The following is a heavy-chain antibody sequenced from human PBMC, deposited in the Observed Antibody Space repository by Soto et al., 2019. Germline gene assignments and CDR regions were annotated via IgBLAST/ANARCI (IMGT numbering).Heavy chain of an antibody. J-gene: IGHJ4*02. Sequence: EVQLVESGGGLVQPGGSLRLSCAATGFTFSTYWMHWVRQGPGKGLVWVSRISTDGSSTTYADSVKGRFTISRDNAKHTLYLQMNSLSAEDTAVYYCARATGSNHPFDYWGQGTLVTVSS. CDR1: GFTFSTYW. D-gene: IGHD2-2*01. CDR2: ISTDGSST. CDR3: ARATGSNHPFDY. V-gene: IGHV3-74*01.